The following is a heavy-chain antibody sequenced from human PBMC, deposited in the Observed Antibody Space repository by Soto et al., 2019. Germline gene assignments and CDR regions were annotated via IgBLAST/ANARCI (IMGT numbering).Heavy chain of an antibody. Sequence: CKASRYTFTSYYMYSARHSPGQGLEWMGIINPSGGSTSYAQKFQGRVTMTRDTSTSTVYMELSSLRSEDTAVYYCARENDSSGYYAYWGQGTLVTVSS. V-gene: IGHV1-46*01. CDR1: RYTFTSYY. J-gene: IGHJ4*02. CDR2: INPSGGST. D-gene: IGHD3-22*01. CDR3: ARENDSSGYYAY.